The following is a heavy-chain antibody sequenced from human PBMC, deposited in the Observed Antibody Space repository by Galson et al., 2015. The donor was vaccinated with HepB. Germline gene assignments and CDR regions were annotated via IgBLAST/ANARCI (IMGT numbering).Heavy chain of an antibody. V-gene: IGHV4-59*08. CDR2: IYYSGST. D-gene: IGHD1-26*01. CDR3: ARQGWDPQIGHYGMDV. J-gene: IGHJ6*02. CDR1: GGSINEYY. Sequence: TLSLTCTVSGGSINEYYWTWIRQSPGNGLEWVGFIYYSGSTTYNPSLKTRVTMSVDTSKNQLSLKLNSLTAADTAVYYCARQGWDPQIGHYGMDVWGQGTTVTVSS.